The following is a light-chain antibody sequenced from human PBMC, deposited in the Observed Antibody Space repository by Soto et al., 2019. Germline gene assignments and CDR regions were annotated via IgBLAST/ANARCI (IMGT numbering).Light chain of an antibody. Sequence: DIQMTQSPSSLSASVGDRVTITCRASQSITTFLNWYQQKPGKAPKLLIFGASSLPNGVPSRFSGSSSGTDFTLTITNLQLEDFATYFCQQGYSIPLTFGGGTKVEIK. J-gene: IGKJ4*01. V-gene: IGKV1-39*01. CDR1: QSITTF. CDR2: GAS. CDR3: QQGYSIPLT.